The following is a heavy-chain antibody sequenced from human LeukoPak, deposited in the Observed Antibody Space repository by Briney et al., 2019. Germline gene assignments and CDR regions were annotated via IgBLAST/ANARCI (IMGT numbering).Heavy chain of an antibody. CDR2: IYSGGTT. D-gene: IGHD6-13*01. CDR3: ARLQGNWYIPA. J-gene: IGHJ5*02. CDR1: GFTVSSNY. Sequence: GGSLRLSCAASGFTVSSNYMTWVRQAPGKGLEWVSVIYSGGTTYYADSVEGRFTISRDISKNMLYLQMNSLRAEDTAVYYCARLQGNWYIPAWGQGTLVTASS. V-gene: IGHV3-53*01.